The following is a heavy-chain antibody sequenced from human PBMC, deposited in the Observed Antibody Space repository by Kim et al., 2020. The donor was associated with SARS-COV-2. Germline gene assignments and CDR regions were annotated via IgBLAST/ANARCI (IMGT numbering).Heavy chain of an antibody. CDR2: INTNTGNP. CDR3: ARAYPSIVATLWYFDL. V-gene: IGHV7-4-1*02. D-gene: IGHD5-12*01. J-gene: IGHJ2*01. Sequence: ASVKVSCKASGYTFTSYAMNWVRQAPGQGLEWMGWINTNTGNPTYAQGFTGRFVFSLDTSVSTAYLQISSLKAEDTAVYYCARAYPSIVATLWYFDLWGRGTLVTVSS. CDR1: GYTFTSYA.